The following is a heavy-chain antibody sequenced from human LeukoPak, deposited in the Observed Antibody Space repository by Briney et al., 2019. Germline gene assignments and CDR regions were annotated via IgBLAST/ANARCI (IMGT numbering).Heavy chain of an antibody. J-gene: IGHJ4*02. V-gene: IGHV3-66*01. Sequence: GGSLRLSCAASGFTVSSNYTSWVRQVPGKGLEWVSVIYSDGRTFYAYSVKGRFTISRDNSKNTLHLQMNSLRAEDTAVYYCATIVPDVVATLTFDHWGQGTLVTVSS. CDR3: ATIVPDVVATLTFDH. D-gene: IGHD3-9*01. CDR2: IYSDGRT. CDR1: GFTVSSNY.